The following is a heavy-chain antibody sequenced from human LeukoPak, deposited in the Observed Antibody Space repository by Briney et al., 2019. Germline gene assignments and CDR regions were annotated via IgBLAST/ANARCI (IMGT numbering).Heavy chain of an antibody. CDR1: GGSFSGYY. CDR2: INHSGST. Sequence: KPSETLSLTCAVYGGSFSGYYWSWIRQPPGKGLEWIGEINHSGSTNYNPSLKSRVTISVDTSKNQFSLKLSSVTAADTAVYYCARARGFGELFDYWGQGTLVTVSS. D-gene: IGHD3-10*01. CDR3: ARARGFGELFDY. V-gene: IGHV4-34*01. J-gene: IGHJ4*02.